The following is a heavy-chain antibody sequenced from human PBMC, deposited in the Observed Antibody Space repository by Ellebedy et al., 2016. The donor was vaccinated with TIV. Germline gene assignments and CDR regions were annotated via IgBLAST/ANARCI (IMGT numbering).Heavy chain of an antibody. J-gene: IGHJ4*01. V-gene: IGHV3-74*01. CDR3: STLSDTGY. CDR2: INGDGGFT. CDR1: GFTFSRHW. Sequence: GESLKISCAASGFTFSRHWMHWIRHAPGKGLVWLSRINGDGGFTSHAAFVKGRFTISRDNAKNTLYLQMNSLQAEDTAMYYCSTLSDTGYWGHGTLVTVSS. D-gene: IGHD2-21*02.